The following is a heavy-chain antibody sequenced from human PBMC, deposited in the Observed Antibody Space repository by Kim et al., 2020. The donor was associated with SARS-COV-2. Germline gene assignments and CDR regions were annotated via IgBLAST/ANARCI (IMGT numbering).Heavy chain of an antibody. J-gene: IGHJ3*02. V-gene: IGHV4-34*01. Sequence: TNHHPSLNSRVTISVDTSNNQFSLKLSSVTAACTAVYYCARHPPARSFDIWGQGTMVTVSS. CDR2: T. D-gene: IGHD6-6*01. CDR3: ARHPPARSFDI.